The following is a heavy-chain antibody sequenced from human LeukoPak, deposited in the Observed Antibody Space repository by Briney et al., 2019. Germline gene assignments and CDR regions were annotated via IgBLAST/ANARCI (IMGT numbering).Heavy chain of an antibody. D-gene: IGHD3-22*01. V-gene: IGHV4-34*01. CDR2: INHSGST. J-gene: IGHJ3*02. Sequence: SETLSLTCAVYGGSFSGYYWSWIRQPPGKGLEWIGEINHSGSTNYNPSLKSRVTISVDTSKNQFSLKLSSVTAADTAVYYCARDGHDYYDASDVAFDIWGQGTMVTVSS. CDR1: GGSFSGYY. CDR3: ARDGHDYYDASDVAFDI.